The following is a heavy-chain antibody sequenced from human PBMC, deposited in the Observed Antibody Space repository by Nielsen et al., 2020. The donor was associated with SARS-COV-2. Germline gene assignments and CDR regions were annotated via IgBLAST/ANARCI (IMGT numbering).Heavy chain of an antibody. Sequence: WVRQAPGQGLEWMGWISAYNDNTNYAQKFRGRVTMTTDTSTSTAYMELRSLRSDDTAIYYCARDQWLVHYFDYWGQGTLVTVSS. CDR2: ISAYNDNT. CDR3: ARDQWLVHYFDY. V-gene: IGHV1-18*01. J-gene: IGHJ4*02. D-gene: IGHD6-19*01.